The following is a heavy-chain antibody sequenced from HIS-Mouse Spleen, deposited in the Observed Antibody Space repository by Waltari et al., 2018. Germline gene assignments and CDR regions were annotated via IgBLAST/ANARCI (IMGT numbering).Heavy chain of an antibody. CDR2: IYYSGST. V-gene: IGHV4-31*03. Sequence: QLQLQESGPGLVNPSQTLSLTCTVSGGSIIIGGYYCSWIRQHPGKGLEWIGYIYYSGSTYYNPSLKSRVTISVDTSKNQFSLKLSSVTAADTAVYYCARSPYYDFWSGYSDNWFDPWGQGTLVTVSS. J-gene: IGHJ5*02. CDR3: ARSPYYDFWSGYSDNWFDP. CDR1: GGSIIIGGYY. D-gene: IGHD3-3*01.